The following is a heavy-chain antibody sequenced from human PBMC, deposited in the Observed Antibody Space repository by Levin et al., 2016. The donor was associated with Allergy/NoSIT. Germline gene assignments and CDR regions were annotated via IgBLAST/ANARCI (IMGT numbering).Heavy chain of an antibody. Sequence: GESLKISCVASGFTFSTYAMAWVRQAPGKGLEWVSAISGGGDRTFYADSVKGRFTISRDNSKNTLYLQMNSLRAEDTAVYYCAKDPVVGTQNPEDAFDIWGQGTMVTVSS. J-gene: IGHJ3*02. CDR3: AKDPVVGTQNPEDAFDI. V-gene: IGHV3-23*01. D-gene: IGHD2-15*01. CDR2: ISGGGDRT. CDR1: GFTFSTYA.